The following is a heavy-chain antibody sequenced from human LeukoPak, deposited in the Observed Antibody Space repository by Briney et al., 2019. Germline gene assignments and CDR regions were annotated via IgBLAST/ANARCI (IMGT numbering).Heavy chain of an antibody. CDR3: ARGSAYCGGDCYHALGY. CDR2: IYTSGST. J-gene: IGHJ4*02. V-gene: IGHV4-4*07. Sequence: KASETLSLTCTVSGGSISSYYWSWIRQPAGKGLEWIGRIYTSGSTNCNPSLKSRVTMSVDTSKNQFSLKLSSVTAADTAVYYCARGSAYCGGDCYHALGYWGQGTLVTVSS. D-gene: IGHD2-21*02. CDR1: GGSISSYY.